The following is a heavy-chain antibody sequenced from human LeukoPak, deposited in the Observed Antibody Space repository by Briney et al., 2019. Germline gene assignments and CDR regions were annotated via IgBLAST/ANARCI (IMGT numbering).Heavy chain of an antibody. CDR2: VSHTGAT. Sequence: SGTLSLTCSVSGASINGYFWNWVRQTPEKGLEWIGYVSHTGATTSNPNLKSRVSITMDTSKRQISLSLTSVTAADSALYYCARDRRGSYYTFDVWGPGTIVSVS. V-gene: IGHV4-59*01. CDR3: ARDRRGSYYTFDV. J-gene: IGHJ3*01. D-gene: IGHD1-26*01. CDR1: GASINGYF.